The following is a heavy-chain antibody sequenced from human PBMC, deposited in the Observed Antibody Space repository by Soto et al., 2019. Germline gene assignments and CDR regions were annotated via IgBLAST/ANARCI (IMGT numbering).Heavy chain of an antibody. CDR3: AKEVDGFDY. V-gene: IGHV3-23*01. J-gene: IGHJ4*02. CDR1: GFTFRTYA. Sequence: GGSLRLSCAASGFTFRTYAMGWVRQAPGKGLEWVSVMSNSGDETYYADSVKGRFTISRDNSKNTLYLQMNSLRAEDTAVYYCAKEVDGFDYWGQGTQVTVSS. CDR2: MSNSGDET.